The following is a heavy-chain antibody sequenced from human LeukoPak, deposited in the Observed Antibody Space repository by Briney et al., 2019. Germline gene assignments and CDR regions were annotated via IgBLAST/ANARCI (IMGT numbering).Heavy chain of an antibody. Sequence: GGSLRLFCAASGFTFSSYGMNWVGRAPGKGLKWVGFIRYDGGNKYYADSVKGRFTISRDNSKNTLYLQMNSLRAEDTAVYYCAKDTKGVVATGNWFDPWGQGTLVTVSS. CDR3: AKDTKGVVATGNWFDP. J-gene: IGHJ5*02. CDR1: GFTFSSYG. CDR2: IRYDGGNK. V-gene: IGHV3-30*02. D-gene: IGHD3-3*01.